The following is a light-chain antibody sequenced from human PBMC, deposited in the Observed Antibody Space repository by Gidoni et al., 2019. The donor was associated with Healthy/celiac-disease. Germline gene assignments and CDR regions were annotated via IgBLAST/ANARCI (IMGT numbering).Light chain of an antibody. CDR3: AAWDDSLNGYV. CDR1: SSNIGSNT. V-gene: IGLV1-44*01. Sequence: QSVLTQPPSASGTPGQRVTISCSGSSSNIGSNTVNLYQQLPGTAPKLLIYSNNQRPSGVPDRFSGSKSGTSASLAISGLQSDDEADYYCAAWDDSLNGYVFGTGTKVTVL. J-gene: IGLJ1*01. CDR2: SNN.